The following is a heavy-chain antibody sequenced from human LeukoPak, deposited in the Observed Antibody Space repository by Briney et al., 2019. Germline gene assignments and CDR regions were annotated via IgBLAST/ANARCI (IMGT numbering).Heavy chain of an antibody. D-gene: IGHD3-9*01. CDR3: VRKYDILTGYDNWFDP. Sequence: GASVKVSCKASGYTFTGYYMHWVRQAPGQGLEWMGWINPNSGGTNYAQKFQGRVTMTRDTSISTAYMELSRLISDDTAVYYCVRKYDILTGYDNWFDPWGQGTLVTVSS. CDR1: GYTFTGYY. CDR2: INPNSGGT. V-gene: IGHV1-2*02. J-gene: IGHJ5*02.